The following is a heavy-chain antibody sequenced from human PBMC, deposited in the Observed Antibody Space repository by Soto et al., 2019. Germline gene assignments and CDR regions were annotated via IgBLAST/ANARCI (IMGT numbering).Heavy chain of an antibody. D-gene: IGHD5-18*01. CDR3: ARGGYSPNPPFYYGMDI. J-gene: IGHJ6*02. Sequence: NPSETLSLTCIVSGDSIKSGGYSWNWIRQSPGKGLEWIGYIYLSGNTFYNPSLKSRITISIDGSNNQFSLRLTSVTAADTAVYFCARGGYSPNPPFYYGMDIWGPGTTVTVSS. CDR2: IYLSGNT. CDR1: GDSIKSGGYS. V-gene: IGHV4-30-2*06.